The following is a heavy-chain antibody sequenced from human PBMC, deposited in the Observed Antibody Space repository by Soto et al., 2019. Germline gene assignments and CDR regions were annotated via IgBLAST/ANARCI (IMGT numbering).Heavy chain of an antibody. Sequence: ESGGGLVQPGGSLRLSCAASGFTLSDHYMDWVRQAPGKGLEGVGRIRDKGNSYTTEYAASGKGRFTISRDDSQNSLYLKMNRLKTEDTAVYYCARDRVLVRGAWIGDDVDVWGQGTTVTVSS. V-gene: IGHV3-72*01. CDR2: IRDKGNSYTT. CDR3: ARDRVLVRGAWIGDDVDV. J-gene: IGHJ6*02. D-gene: IGHD3-10*01. CDR1: GFTLSDHY.